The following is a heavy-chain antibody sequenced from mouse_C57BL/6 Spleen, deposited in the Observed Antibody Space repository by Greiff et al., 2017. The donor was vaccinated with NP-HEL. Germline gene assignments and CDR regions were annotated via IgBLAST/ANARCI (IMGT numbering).Heavy chain of an antibody. D-gene: IGHD1-1*02. CDR3: AREVAYYAMDY. Sequence: QVQLQQSGPELVKPGASVKISCKASGYAFSSSWMNWVKQRPGKGLEWIGRIYPGDGDTNYNGKFKGKATLTADKSSSTAYMQLSILTSEDSAVYFCAREVAYYAMDYWGQGTSGTVSS. CDR2: IYPGDGDT. CDR1: GYAFSSSW. V-gene: IGHV1-82*01. J-gene: IGHJ4*01.